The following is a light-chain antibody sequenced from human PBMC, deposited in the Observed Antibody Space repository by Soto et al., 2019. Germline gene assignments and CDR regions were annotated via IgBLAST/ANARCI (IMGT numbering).Light chain of an antibody. Sequence: QSALTQPRSVSGSPGQSVTISCTGTSSDVGGYNYVSWYQQHPGKAPKVMIYDVTKRPSGVPDRFSGSKSGNTASLTIFGLQAGDEADYYCCSYAGSYTYWVFGGGTKLTVL. CDR2: DVT. V-gene: IGLV2-11*01. J-gene: IGLJ3*02. CDR3: CSYAGSYTYWV. CDR1: SSDVGGYNY.